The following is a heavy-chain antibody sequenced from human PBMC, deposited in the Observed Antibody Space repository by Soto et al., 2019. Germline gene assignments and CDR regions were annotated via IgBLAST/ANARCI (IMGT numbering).Heavy chain of an antibody. D-gene: IGHD2-21*02. CDR1: GGSFSGFY. CDR2: INHSGTI. J-gene: IGHJ6*02. CDR3: ARADRTLVTSYGLDV. V-gene: IGHV4-34*02. Sequence: QVQIQQWGAGLLKPSETLSLTCAVSGGSFSGFYWTWIRQPPGEGLEWIREINHSGTINFNPSLRSRLTISLDSSKKHFSLQLTSLTAADAAVYYCARADRTLVTSYGLDVWGQGTTVTVSS.